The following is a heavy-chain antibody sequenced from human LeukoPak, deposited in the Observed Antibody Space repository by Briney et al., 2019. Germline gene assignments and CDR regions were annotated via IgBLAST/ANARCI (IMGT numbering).Heavy chain of an antibody. Sequence: GGSLRPSCAAPGFTFSSYWMSWVRQAPGKGLEWVANIEQDGSEKYYVDSVKGRFTISRDNAKNSLYLQMNSLRAEDKAVYYCARMSWYYYYMDVWGKGTTVTISS. CDR3: ARMSWYYYYMDV. V-gene: IGHV3-7*01. J-gene: IGHJ6*03. CDR1: GFTFSSYW. CDR2: IEQDGSEK. D-gene: IGHD6-13*01.